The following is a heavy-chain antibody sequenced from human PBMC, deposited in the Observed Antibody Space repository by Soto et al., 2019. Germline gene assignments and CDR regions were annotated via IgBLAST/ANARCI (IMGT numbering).Heavy chain of an antibody. CDR2: IYYSGST. J-gene: IGHJ3*02. Sequence: PSETLSLTCTVSGGSISSSSYYWGWIRQPPGRGLEWLGSIYYSGSTYYNPSLKSPVTISVDASKTQFSLRLSSVTAPDTAVYYCAITMARSAFDIWGQGTRVTVS. CDR1: GGSISSSSYY. D-gene: IGHD3-10*01. CDR3: AITMARSAFDI. V-gene: IGHV4-39*01.